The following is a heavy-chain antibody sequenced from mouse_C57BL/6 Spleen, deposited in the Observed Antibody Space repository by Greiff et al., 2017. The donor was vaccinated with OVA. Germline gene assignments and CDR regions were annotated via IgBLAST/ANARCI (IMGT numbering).Heavy chain of an antibody. Sequence: VQLQQPGAELVKPGASVKLSCKASGYTFTSYWMHWVKQRPGRGLEWIGRIDPNSGGTKYNEKFKSKATLTVDKPSSTAYMQLSILSSEDSAVYYCASDYYGSRPYWYFDVWCTGTTVTVSS. CDR1: GYTFTSYW. D-gene: IGHD1-1*01. V-gene: IGHV1-72*01. J-gene: IGHJ1*03. CDR2: IDPNSGGT. CDR3: ASDYYGSRPYWYFDV.